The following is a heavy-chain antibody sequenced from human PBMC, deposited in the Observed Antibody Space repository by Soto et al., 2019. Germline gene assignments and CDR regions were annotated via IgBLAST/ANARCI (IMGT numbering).Heavy chain of an antibody. Sequence: EVQLVESGGGLVQPGGSLRLSCVASGFTFSSYWMGWVRQAPGKGLEWVANIKEDESEKTYVDSVRGRFTISRDNAKNSLYLQMNSLRAEDTAVYFCARDLGAYITGGLFDYWGQGTLVTVSS. CDR3: ARDLGAYITGGLFDY. CDR2: IKEDESEK. CDR1: GFTFSSYW. V-gene: IGHV3-7*01. J-gene: IGHJ4*02. D-gene: IGHD1-20*01.